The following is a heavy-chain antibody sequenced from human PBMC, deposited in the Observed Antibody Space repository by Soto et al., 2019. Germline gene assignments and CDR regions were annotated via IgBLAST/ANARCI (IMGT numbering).Heavy chain of an antibody. CDR1: GYTLTNYA. V-gene: IGHV1-18*01. D-gene: IGHD2-21*02. Sequence: GASVKVSCKASGYTLTNYAISWVRQAPGQGPEWMGWINAYNGNTNYSQKFQGRVTITRDTSANTAYMELSSLRSEDSAAYYCAREYCGTDCYSIPWFDPWGQGTLVTVSS. J-gene: IGHJ5*02. CDR3: AREYCGTDCYSIPWFDP. CDR2: INAYNGNT.